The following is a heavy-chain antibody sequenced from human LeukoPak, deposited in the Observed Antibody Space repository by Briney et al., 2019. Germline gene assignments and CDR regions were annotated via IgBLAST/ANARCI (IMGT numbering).Heavy chain of an antibody. V-gene: IGHV4-31*03. D-gene: IGHD5-12*01. CDR1: GGSISTGAYY. CDR3: ARLGGWLQTNAFDV. Sequence: SETLSLTCTVSGGSISTGAYYWSWIRQHPGKGLEWIAYIYYSGITYYSPSLKSRLTISVDTSKNQSSLKLTSVTAADTAVYYCARLGGWLQTNAFDVWGQGTMVTVSS. J-gene: IGHJ3*01. CDR2: IYYSGIT.